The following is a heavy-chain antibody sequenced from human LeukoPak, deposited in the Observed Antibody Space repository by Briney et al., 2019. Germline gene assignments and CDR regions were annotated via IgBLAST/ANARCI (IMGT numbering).Heavy chain of an antibody. D-gene: IGHD3-16*01. CDR1: GYTFTGYY. CDR2: INPNSGGT. Sequence: GASVKVSCKASGYTFTGYYMHWVRQAPGQGLEWMGWINPNSGGTNYAQKFQGRVTMTRDTSISTAYMGLSRLRSDDTAVYYCARHGNYDYVWGSYLDYWGQGTLVTVSS. V-gene: IGHV1-2*02. J-gene: IGHJ4*02. CDR3: ARHGNYDYVWGSYLDY.